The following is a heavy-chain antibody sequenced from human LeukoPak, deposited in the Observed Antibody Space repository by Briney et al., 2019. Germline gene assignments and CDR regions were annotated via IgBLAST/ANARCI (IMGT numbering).Heavy chain of an antibody. CDR3: ARAQSYDSSGNFDY. D-gene: IGHD3-22*01. V-gene: IGHV4-31*03. Sequence: SQTLALTRTVSVGSISRGGYYWTWIRQHPGKGLEWIGYIYYSGSTYYNPSLQSRVTIPVDTSKNQFSLKLSSVTAADTAVYYCARAQSYDSSGNFDYWGQGTLVTVSS. CDR1: VGSISRGGYY. CDR2: IYYSGST. J-gene: IGHJ4*02.